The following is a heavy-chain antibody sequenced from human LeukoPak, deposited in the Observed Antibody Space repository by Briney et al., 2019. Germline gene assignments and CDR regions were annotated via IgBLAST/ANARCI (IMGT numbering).Heavy chain of an antibody. Sequence: GGSLRLSCAASGFTVSSNYMSWVRQAPGKGLEWVSVIYSGGSTYYADSVKGRFTIPRDNSKNTLYLQMNSLRAEDTAVYYCARDRGPMTTVSNWGQGTLVTASS. V-gene: IGHV3-66*01. D-gene: IGHD4-4*01. CDR3: ARDRGPMTTVSN. J-gene: IGHJ4*02. CDR1: GFTVSSNY. CDR2: IYSGGST.